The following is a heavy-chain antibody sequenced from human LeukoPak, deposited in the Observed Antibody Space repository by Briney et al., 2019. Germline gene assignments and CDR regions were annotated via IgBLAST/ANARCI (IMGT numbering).Heavy chain of an antibody. CDR2: IYYSGST. Sequence: SQTLSLTCTVSGGSLSSGGYYWGWVRQHPGKGLEWVGYIYYSGSTYYNPSLKSRVTISVNTSKNQFSLKLSYVTAADTAVYYCARDRLSSWFDPWGQGTLVTVSS. CDR1: GGSLSSGGYY. V-gene: IGHV4-31*03. CDR3: ARDRLSSWFDP. D-gene: IGHD1-26*01. J-gene: IGHJ5*02.